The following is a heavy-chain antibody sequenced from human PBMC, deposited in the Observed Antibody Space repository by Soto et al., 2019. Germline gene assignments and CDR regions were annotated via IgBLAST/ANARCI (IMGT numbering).Heavy chain of an antibody. V-gene: IGHV1-69*13. CDR3: ARRLANYYYYYGMDV. J-gene: IGHJ6*02. CDR2: IIPIFGTA. CDR1: GGTFSSYA. Sequence: VASVKVSCKASGGTFSSYAISWVRQAPGQGLEWMGGIIPIFGTANYAQKFQGRVTITADESTSTAYMELSSLRSEDTAVYYCARRLANYYYYYGMDVWGQGTTVTVSS. D-gene: IGHD6-19*01.